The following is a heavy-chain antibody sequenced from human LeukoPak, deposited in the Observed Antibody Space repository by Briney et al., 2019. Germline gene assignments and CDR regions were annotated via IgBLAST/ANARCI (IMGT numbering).Heavy chain of an antibody. CDR1: RGTFSSYA. V-gene: IGHV1-69*01. D-gene: IGHD3-22*01. CDR2: IFPIFGTA. J-gene: IGHJ3*02. Sequence: SVKVSCKASRGTFSSYAISWVRQAPGRGLEWMGGIFPIFGTANYAQKFQGRVTITADESTSTAYMELSSLKSEDTAVYYCARDLPITRIVGDAFDIWGQGTMVTVSS. CDR3: ARDLPITRIVGDAFDI.